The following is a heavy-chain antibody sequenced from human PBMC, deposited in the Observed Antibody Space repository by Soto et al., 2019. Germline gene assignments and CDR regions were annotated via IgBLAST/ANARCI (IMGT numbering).Heavy chain of an antibody. D-gene: IGHD3-22*01. Sequence: QVHLVQSGAEVKKPGASVKVSCKASGYTFTGYGITWVRQAPGQGLEWMGWISAYNGNTNYAQMLLGRVTMTTDTSTSTAYMELRSLRSYDTAVYYCARVISVVDPFDYWGQGTLVSVSS. CDR2: ISAYNGNT. J-gene: IGHJ4*02. V-gene: IGHV1-18*01. CDR1: GYTFTGYG. CDR3: ARVISVVDPFDY.